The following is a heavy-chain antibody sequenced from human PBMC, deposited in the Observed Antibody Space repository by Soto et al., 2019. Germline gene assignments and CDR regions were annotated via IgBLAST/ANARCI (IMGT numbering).Heavy chain of an antibody. CDR3: ARVWGASLFFDY. Sequence: QVQLQESGPGLVKPSQTLSLTCTVSGGSISSGGYYWSWIRQHPGKGLEWIGYIDYSGSTYYNPSLKSRVTITVDTSKNQFYLKLSSVTAADTAVYYCARVWGASLFFDYWGQGTLVTVSS. CDR1: GGSISSGGYY. V-gene: IGHV4-31*03. CDR2: IDYSGST. J-gene: IGHJ4*02. D-gene: IGHD1-26*01.